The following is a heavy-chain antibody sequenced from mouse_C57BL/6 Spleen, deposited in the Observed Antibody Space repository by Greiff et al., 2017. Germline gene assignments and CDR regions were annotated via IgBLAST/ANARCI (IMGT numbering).Heavy chain of an antibody. Sequence: VQLQQPGAELVKPGASVKMSCKASGYTFTSYWITWVKQRPGQGLEWIGDIYPGSGSTKYNEKFKSKATLTVDTSCSTAYMQLSSLTSEDSAVYYCARSPYYYGSSYAMDYWGQGTSVTVSS. CDR3: ARSPYYYGSSYAMDY. CDR2: IYPGSGST. D-gene: IGHD1-1*01. J-gene: IGHJ4*01. V-gene: IGHV1-55*01. CDR1: GYTFTSYW.